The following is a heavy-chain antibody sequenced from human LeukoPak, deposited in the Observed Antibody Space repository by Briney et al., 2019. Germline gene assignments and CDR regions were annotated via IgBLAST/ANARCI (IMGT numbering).Heavy chain of an antibody. V-gene: IGHV3-33*06. CDR3: AKDRIYDSSGYYPEGSDY. Sequence: GGSLRLSCVVSGFTFSSYGMHWVRQAPGKGLEWVAVIWDDGGTKYYSDSVKGRFTISRDNSKNTLYLQMNSLRAEDTAVYYCAKDRIYDSSGYYPEGSDYWGQGTLVTVSS. CDR2: IWDDGGTK. CDR1: GFTFSSYG. D-gene: IGHD3-22*01. J-gene: IGHJ4*02.